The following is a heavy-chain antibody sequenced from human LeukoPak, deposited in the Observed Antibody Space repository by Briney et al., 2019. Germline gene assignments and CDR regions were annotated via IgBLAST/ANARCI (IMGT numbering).Heavy chain of an antibody. CDR3: AREAERRIVN. J-gene: IGHJ4*02. V-gene: IGHV4-38-2*02. CDR1: GFSISSGYY. Sequence: SESLSLTCVVSGFSISSGYYWGWIRQPPGKGLEWIANIHVSGTTFYNSSLNSRVAISIDTSKNQFSLKLSSVTAADTAVYFCAREAERRIVNWGRGTLVTVSS. CDR2: IHVSGTT. D-gene: IGHD1-1*01.